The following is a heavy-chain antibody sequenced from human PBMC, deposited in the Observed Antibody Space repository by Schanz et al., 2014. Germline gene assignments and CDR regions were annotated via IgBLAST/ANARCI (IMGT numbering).Heavy chain of an antibody. CDR1: GFTFSSYA. CDR3: ARRITGTHHNPYYHGMAV. CDR2: ISGSGETT. D-gene: IGHD1-20*01. V-gene: IGHV3-23*01. Sequence: EVQLLESGGGLVQPGGSLRLSCAASGFTFSSYAMSWVRQAPGKGLEWVSAISGSGETTYYADSVKGRFTISRDNSKNALYLQMNSLRAEDPAVYYCARRITGTHHNPYYHGMAVWGQGTTVTVSS. J-gene: IGHJ6*02.